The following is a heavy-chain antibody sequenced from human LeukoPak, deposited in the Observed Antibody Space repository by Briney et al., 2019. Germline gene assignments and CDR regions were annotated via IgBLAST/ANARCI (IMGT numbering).Heavy chain of an antibody. V-gene: IGHV3-23*01. J-gene: IGHJ6*02. CDR1: DFTFRSYA. CDR3: AKYLSAKGPPYALEV. CDR2: ISGSGDST. Sequence: GGAVRLSCAASDFTFRSYAMQWVRPAQGKGLEWVSGISGSGDSTFCADSVKGRFTIFRDNSKNTLYLQMNSLRAEDTAVYYCAKYLSAKGPPYALEVWGQGTTVT.